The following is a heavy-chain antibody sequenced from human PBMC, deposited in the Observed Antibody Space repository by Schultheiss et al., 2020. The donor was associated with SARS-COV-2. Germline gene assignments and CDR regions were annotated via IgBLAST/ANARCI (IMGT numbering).Heavy chain of an antibody. CDR2: IYYSGST. J-gene: IGHJ3*02. D-gene: IGHD3-3*01. Sequence: SETLSLTCTVSGGSISSYYWSWIRQPPGKGLEWIGYIYYSGSTNYNPSLKSRVTISVDTSKNQFSLKLSSVTAADTAVYYCARLGITIFGVVLVDAFDIWGQGTMVTVSS. V-gene: IGHV4-59*08. CDR1: GGSISSYY. CDR3: ARLGITIFGVVLVDAFDI.